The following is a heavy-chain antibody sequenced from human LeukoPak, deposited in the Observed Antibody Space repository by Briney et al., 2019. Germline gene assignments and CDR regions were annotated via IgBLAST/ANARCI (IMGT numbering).Heavy chain of an antibody. J-gene: IGHJ4*02. V-gene: IGHV1-69*04. CDR1: GGTFSSYT. CDR3: ARDLQDDSSGYYPYYFDY. Sequence: SVKVSCKASGGTFSSYTISWVRQAPGQGLDWMGRIIPILGIANYAQKFQGRVTITADKSTSTAYMELSSLRSEDTAVYYCARDLQDDSSGYYPYYFDYWGQGTLVTVSS. CDR2: IIPILGIA. D-gene: IGHD3-22*01.